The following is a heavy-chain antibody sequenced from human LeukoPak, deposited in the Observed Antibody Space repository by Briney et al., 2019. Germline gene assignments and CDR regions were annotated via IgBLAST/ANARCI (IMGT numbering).Heavy chain of an antibody. CDR3: ARDWGGIAAAGKGSDAFDI. CDR2: IKQDGSEK. J-gene: IGHJ3*02. D-gene: IGHD6-13*01. CDR1: GFTLSSEW. Sequence: GGSLRLSCAPSGFTLSSEWMSWDRPAPGKGMEWVANIKQDGSEKYYVDSVKGRFTISRDNAKNSLYLQMNSLRAEDTAVYYCARDWGGIAAAGKGSDAFDIWGQGTMVTVSS. V-gene: IGHV3-7*01.